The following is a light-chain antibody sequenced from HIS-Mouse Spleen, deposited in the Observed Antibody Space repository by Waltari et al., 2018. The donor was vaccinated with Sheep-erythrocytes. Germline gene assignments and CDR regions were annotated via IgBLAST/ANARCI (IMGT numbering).Light chain of an antibody. J-gene: IGLJ2*01. CDR3: QAWDSSIVV. Sequence: SSELTQPPSVSVSPGQTASITCSGDKLGDKYACWYQQKPGQSPVLVIYQETKRHSGIPERFSGSNSGNTATLTISGTQAMDEADYYCQAWDSSIVVFGGGTKLTVL. V-gene: IGLV3-1*01. CDR1: KLGDKY. CDR2: QET.